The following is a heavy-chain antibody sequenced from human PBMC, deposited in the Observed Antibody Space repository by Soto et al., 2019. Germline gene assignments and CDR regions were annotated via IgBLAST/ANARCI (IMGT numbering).Heavy chain of an antibody. V-gene: IGHV4-61*01. CDR1: GASVSNTYYY. CDR2: IYYSGST. CDR3: ARDKGGVIAAAEGCHGMDV. D-gene: IGHD6-13*01. J-gene: IGHJ6*02. Sequence: PSETLSLTCTVSGASVSNTYYYWSWIRQPPGKGLEWIGYIYYSGSTNYNPSLKSRVTISADRSKNQFSLQLGSVTVADTAVYYCARDKGGVIAAAEGCHGMDVWGQGTTVTVS.